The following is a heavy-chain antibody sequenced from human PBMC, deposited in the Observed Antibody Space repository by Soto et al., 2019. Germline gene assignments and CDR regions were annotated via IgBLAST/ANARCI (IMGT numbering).Heavy chain of an antibody. CDR1: GGSFSGYY. Sequence: QVQLQQWGAGLLKPSETLSLTCAVYGGSFSGYYWCWIRQPPGKGLEWIGEINHSGSTNYNPSLKSRVTISVDTSKHQFSLNLISVTAADTAVYYCARGSLTMVRGVPPDYWGQGTLVTVSS. V-gene: IGHV4-34*01. CDR2: INHSGST. CDR3: ARGSLTMVRGVPPDY. J-gene: IGHJ4*02. D-gene: IGHD3-10*01.